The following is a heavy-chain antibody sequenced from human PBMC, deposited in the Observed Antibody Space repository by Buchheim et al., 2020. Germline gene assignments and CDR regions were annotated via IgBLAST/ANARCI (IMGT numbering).Heavy chain of an antibody. CDR1: GFTFSSYW. CDR3: AGRSPVLLWFGEYQVY. J-gene: IGHJ4*02. CDR2: INSDGSST. V-gene: IGHV3-74*01. Sequence: EVQLVESGGGLVQPGGSLRLSCAASGFTFSSYWMHWVRQAPGKGLVWVSRINSDGSSTSYADSVKGRFTISRDNAKNTLYLQMNRLSTNDTAVYYCAGRSPVLLWFGEYQVYWGQGTL. D-gene: IGHD3-10*01.